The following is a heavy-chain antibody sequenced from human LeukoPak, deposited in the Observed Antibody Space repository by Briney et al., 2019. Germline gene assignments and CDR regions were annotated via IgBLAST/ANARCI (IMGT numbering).Heavy chain of an antibody. V-gene: IGHV4-59*01. Sequence: PSETLSLTCPVSGVSISRYYWIWIRQTPGKGLEWIGCVDYSGSANYNPSLKSRVTISVDTSKTQFSLKLSSVTAADTAVYYCARHRRNYGMDVWGQGTTVTVSS. CDR2: VDYSGSA. CDR3: ARHRRNYGMDV. J-gene: IGHJ6*02. CDR1: GVSISRYY.